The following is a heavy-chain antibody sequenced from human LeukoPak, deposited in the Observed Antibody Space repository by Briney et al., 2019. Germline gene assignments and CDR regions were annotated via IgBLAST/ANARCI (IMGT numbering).Heavy chain of an antibody. Sequence: KPSETLSLTCAVYGGSFSGYYWSWIRQPPRKGLEWIGEINHSGSTNYNPSLKSRVTISVDTSKNQFSLKLSSVTAADTAVYYCARGRGDCSSTSCYLVYYYYYMDVWGKGTTVTVSS. CDR1: GGSFSGYY. V-gene: IGHV4-34*01. CDR3: ARGRGDCSSTSCYLVYYYYYMDV. CDR2: INHSGST. J-gene: IGHJ6*03. D-gene: IGHD2-2*01.